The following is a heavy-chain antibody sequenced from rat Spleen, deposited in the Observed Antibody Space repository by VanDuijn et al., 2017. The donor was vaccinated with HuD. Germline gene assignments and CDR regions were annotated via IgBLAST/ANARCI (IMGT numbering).Heavy chain of an antibody. CDR3: TRDHSY. CDR2: IWIAGTT. J-gene: IGHJ2*01. CDR1: GFSLTSYN. V-gene: IGHV2-30*01. Sequence: QVQLKESGPGLVQPSQTLSLTCTVSGFSLTSYNVHWVRQPIGKGLEWMGVIWIAGTTDYNSALKSRLSISRDTSKSQVFLEMNSLQTEYTAIYFCTRDHSYWGQGVMVTVSS.